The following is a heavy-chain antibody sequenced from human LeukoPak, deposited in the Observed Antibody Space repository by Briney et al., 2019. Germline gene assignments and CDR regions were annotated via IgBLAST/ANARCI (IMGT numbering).Heavy chain of an antibody. CDR1: GFTFSSYG. Sequence: GGSLRLSCAASGFTFSSYGMHWVRQAPGKGLEWVAFIRYDGGNKYYADSVKGRSTISRDNSKNTLYLQMNSLRAEDTAVYYCAKDLRGVLRYFDWLGHFDYWGQGTLVTVSS. V-gene: IGHV3-30*02. CDR2: IRYDGGNK. CDR3: AKDLRGVLRYFDWLGHFDY. D-gene: IGHD3-9*01. J-gene: IGHJ4*02.